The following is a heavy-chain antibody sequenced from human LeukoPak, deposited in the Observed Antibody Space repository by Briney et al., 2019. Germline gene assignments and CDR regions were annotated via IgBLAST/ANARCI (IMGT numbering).Heavy chain of an antibody. D-gene: IGHD3-3*01. J-gene: IGHJ4*02. CDR2: MNPGSGNT. CDR1: GYTFGSYD. V-gene: IGHV1-8*02. Sequence: ASVKVSCKASGYTFGSYDINWVRKATGQGLEWMGWMNPGSGNTGCAQKFQGRVTMTRDTSISTAYMELSGLRSEDTAVYYCARLSETAAYYYTPGYYYLGYWGQGTLVTVDS. CDR3: ARLSETAAYYYTPGYYYLGY.